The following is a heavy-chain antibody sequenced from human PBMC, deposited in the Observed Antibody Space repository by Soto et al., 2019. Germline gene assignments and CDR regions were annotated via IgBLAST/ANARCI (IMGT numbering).Heavy chain of an antibody. J-gene: IGHJ4*02. CDR1: GFTFSSYG. CDR2: ISYDGSNK. Sequence: GGSLRLSCAASGFTFSSYGMHWVRQAPGKGLEWVAVISYDGSNKYYADSVKGRFTISRDNSKNTLYLQMNSLRAEDTAVYYCAKDGSSSSYYDILTGYIDYWGQGTLVTVSS. D-gene: IGHD3-9*01. V-gene: IGHV3-30*18. CDR3: AKDGSSSSYYDILTGYIDY.